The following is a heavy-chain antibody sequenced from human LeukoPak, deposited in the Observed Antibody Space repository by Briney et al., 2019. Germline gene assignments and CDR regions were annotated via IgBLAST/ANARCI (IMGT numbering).Heavy chain of an antibody. J-gene: IGHJ6*02. Sequence: GGSLRLSCAASGFTLSSYAMHWVRQAPGKGLEWVAVISYDGSNKYYADSVKGRFTISRDNSKNTLYLQMNSLRAEDTAVYYCARGRTRYYYYGMDVWGQGTTVTVSS. CDR3: ARGRTRYYYYGMDV. V-gene: IGHV3-30-3*01. CDR1: GFTLSSYA. CDR2: ISYDGSNK.